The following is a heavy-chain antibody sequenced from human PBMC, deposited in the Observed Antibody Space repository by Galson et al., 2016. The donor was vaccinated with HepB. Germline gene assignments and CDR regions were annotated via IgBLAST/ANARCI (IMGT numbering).Heavy chain of an antibody. Sequence: SLRLSCAASGFTFSWYDMYWVRQAPGKGLVWVSLIDPDGSTIDYADSVRGRFSISRDNAKNTMSLQMNSLRVEDTGVYYCVSDSGTYPGYYDFWGQGTLVTVSS. CDR1: GFTFSWYD. CDR2: IDPDGSTI. V-gene: IGHV3-74*01. D-gene: IGHD1-26*01. J-gene: IGHJ4*02. CDR3: VSDSGTYPGYYDF.